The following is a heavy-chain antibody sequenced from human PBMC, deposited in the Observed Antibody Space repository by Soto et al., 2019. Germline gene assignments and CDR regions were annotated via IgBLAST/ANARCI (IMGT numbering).Heavy chain of an antibody. CDR2: MSTSGTL. CDR1: GVSISSYY. V-gene: IGHV4-4*07. J-gene: IGHJ6*02. Sequence: QVQLQESGPGLVNPSATLSLTCSVSGVSISSYYWAWLRQPAGQGLEGVGPMSTSGTLKYNPSLKSRVTVYIDTFKNEFSLNLRSVTAADTAVYFCVRVINFRGIDVWGQGTTVTVS. CDR3: VRVINFRGIDV.